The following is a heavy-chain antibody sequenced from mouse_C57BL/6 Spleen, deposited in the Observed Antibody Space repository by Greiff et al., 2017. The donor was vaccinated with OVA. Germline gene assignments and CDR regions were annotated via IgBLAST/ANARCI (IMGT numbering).Heavy chain of an antibody. D-gene: IGHD4-1*01. V-gene: IGHV1-80*01. CDR3: ARSVLGPYYFDY. CDR1: GYAFSSYW. J-gene: IGHJ2*01. Sequence: QVQLQQSGAELVKPGASVKISCKASGYAFSSYWMNWVKQRPGKGLEWIGQIYPGDGDTNYNGKFKGKATLTADKSSSTAYMQLSSLTSEDSAVYFCARSVLGPYYFDYWGQGTTLTVSS. CDR2: IYPGDGDT.